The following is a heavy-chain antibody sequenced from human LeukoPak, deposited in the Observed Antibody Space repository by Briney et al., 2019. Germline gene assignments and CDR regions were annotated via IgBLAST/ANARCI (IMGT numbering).Heavy chain of an antibody. Sequence: PSETLSLTCTVSGGSVSSTTYYWSWIRQPPGKGLEWIASINYSGSTYFNPSLKSRVTISVDTSENQFSLKLSSVTAADTAVYYCARYVVYGSGKYYFDYWGQGTLVTVSS. V-gene: IGHV4-39*01. CDR1: GGSVSSTTYY. D-gene: IGHD3-10*01. CDR3: ARYVVYGSGKYYFDY. J-gene: IGHJ4*02. CDR2: INYSGST.